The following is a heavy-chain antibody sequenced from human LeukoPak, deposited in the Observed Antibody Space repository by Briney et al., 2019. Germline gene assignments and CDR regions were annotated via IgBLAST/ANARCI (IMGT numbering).Heavy chain of an antibody. D-gene: IGHD3-22*01. CDR1: GGTFSSYA. J-gene: IGHJ4*02. CDR3: ARAYYFDGSGYYLPLDS. V-gene: IGHV1-69*15. Sequence: GSSVKVSCKASGGTFSSYAISWVRQAPGQGLEWMGRTIPIFGTAYYAQKFQGRVTITADESTSTVYMELRSLRSEDTAMYYCARAYYFDGSGYYLPLDSWGQGTLVTVSS. CDR2: TIPIFGTA.